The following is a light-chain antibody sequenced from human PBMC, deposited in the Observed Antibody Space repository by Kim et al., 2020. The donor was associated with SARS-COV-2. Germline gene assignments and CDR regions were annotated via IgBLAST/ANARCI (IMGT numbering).Light chain of an antibody. Sequence: DIQMTQSPSSLSASVGDRVTITCQASQDIRNYLNWYQQKPGKAPKLLIYGASNLETGVPSRFSGSGSGTDFTFTISSLQPEDIATYYCQQYDNLLFTFGPGTKVDIK. J-gene: IGKJ3*01. CDR2: GAS. CDR1: QDIRNY. CDR3: QQYDNLLFT. V-gene: IGKV1-33*01.